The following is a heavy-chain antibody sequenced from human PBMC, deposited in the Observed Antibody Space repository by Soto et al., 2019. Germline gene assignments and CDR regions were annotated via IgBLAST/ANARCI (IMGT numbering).Heavy chain of an antibody. CDR2: IWYDGSNK. CDR1: GFTFSSYG. J-gene: IGHJ6*02. Sequence: GGSLRLSCAASGFTFSSYGMHWVRQAPGKGLEWVAVIWYDGSNKYYADSVKGRFTISRDNSKNTLYLQMNSLRAEDTAVYYCARSLVGYCSGGSCYSKVDYYYYGMDVWGQGTTVTVPS. CDR3: ARSLVGYCSGGSCYSKVDYYYYGMDV. V-gene: IGHV3-33*01. D-gene: IGHD2-15*01.